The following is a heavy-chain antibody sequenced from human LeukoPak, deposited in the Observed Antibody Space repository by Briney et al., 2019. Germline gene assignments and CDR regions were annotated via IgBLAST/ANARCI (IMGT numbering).Heavy chain of an antibody. V-gene: IGHV3-30*03. CDR1: GFTFSSFG. CDR2: ISYDGSNK. D-gene: IGHD3-22*01. Sequence: GGSLRLSCEASGFTFSSFGMQWVRQIPGKGLEWVAVISYDGSNKYYADSVKGRFTISRDNSKNTLYLQMNSLRAEDTAVYYCARDLYDSSESAFDIGGQGTMVTVS. CDR3: ARDLYDSSESAFDI. J-gene: IGHJ3*02.